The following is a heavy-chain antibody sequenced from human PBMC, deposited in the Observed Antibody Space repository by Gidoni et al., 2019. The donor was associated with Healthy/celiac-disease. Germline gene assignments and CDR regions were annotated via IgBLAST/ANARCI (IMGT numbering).Heavy chain of an antibody. Sequence: QVQLVESGGGVVQPGRSLRLSCAASGFTFSSYGMHWVRQAPGKGLEWVAVISYDGSNKYYADSVKGRFTISRDNSKNTLYLQMNSLRAEDTAVYYCAKDGAVKSSGWSFFDYWGQGTLVTVSS. V-gene: IGHV3-30*18. CDR3: AKDGAVKSSGWSFFDY. CDR1: GFTFSSYG. J-gene: IGHJ4*02. CDR2: ISYDGSNK. D-gene: IGHD6-19*01.